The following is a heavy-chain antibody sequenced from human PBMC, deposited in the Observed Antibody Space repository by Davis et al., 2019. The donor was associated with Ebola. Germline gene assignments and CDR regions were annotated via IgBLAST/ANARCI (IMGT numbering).Heavy chain of an antibody. CDR3: ARDSVWFGELSLRYFDY. CDR1: GFTFRSYW. CDR2: ISYDGSNK. V-gene: IGHV3-30*03. Sequence: GESLKISCEASGFTFRSYWMSWVRKAPGKGLEWVAVISYDGSNKYYADSVKGRFTISRDNSKNTLYLQMNSLRAEDTAVYYCARDSVWFGELSLRYFDYWGQGTLVTVSS. J-gene: IGHJ4*02. D-gene: IGHD3-10*01.